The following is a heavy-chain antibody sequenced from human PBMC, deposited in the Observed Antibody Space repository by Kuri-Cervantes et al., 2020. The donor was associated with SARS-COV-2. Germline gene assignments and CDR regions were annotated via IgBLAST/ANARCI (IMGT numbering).Heavy chain of an antibody. Sequence: GESLKISCAASGFTFSGYAMHWVRQAPGKGLEWVAVISYDGSNKYYADSVKGRFTISRDNSKNTLYLQMSSLRAEDTAVYYCASSRNWGSLGPVDYWGQGTLVTVSS. CDR1: GFTFSGYA. V-gene: IGHV3-30-3*02. J-gene: IGHJ4*02. CDR2: ISYDGSNK. D-gene: IGHD7-27*01. CDR3: ASSRNWGSLGPVDY.